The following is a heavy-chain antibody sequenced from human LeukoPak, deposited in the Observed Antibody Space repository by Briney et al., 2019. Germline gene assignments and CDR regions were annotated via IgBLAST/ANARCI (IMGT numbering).Heavy chain of an antibody. Sequence: ASVTVSCMASGYTFTSYGISWVRQAPGQGLEWMGWICAYNGKTNYAQKLQGGVTMTTNTSTSTAYMELRSLRSDDTAVYYCGRGVVVVPAAMPDDYAFDIWGQGTMVTVSS. D-gene: IGHD2-2*01. V-gene: IGHV1-18*01. CDR2: ICAYNGKT. CDR1: GYTFTSYG. CDR3: GRGVVVVPAAMPDDYAFDI. J-gene: IGHJ3*02.